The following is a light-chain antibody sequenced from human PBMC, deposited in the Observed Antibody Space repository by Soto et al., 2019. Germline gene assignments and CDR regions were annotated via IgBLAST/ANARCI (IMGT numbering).Light chain of an antibody. CDR2: KAS. CDR1: QSISDL. CDR3: QQYNGYWT. V-gene: IGKV1-5*03. Sequence: NQMTQSPSTLSASVGDRVTITCRASQSISDLLAWYQQKTGKAPKLLIYKASSLKSGVPSRFSGSGSGTEYTLTISSLQPDDFATYYCQQYNGYWTFGQGTKVEIK. J-gene: IGKJ1*01.